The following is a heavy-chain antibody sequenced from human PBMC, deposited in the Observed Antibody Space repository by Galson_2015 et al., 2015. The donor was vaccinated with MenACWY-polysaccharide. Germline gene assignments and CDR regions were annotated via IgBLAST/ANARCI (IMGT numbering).Heavy chain of an antibody. J-gene: IGHJ4*02. CDR2: ISWNSGTI. D-gene: IGHD6-19*01. CDR1: GFTFGDYA. V-gene: IGHV3-9*01. CDR3: AKDMAYSSGWNFDY. Sequence: SLRLSCAASGFTFGDYAMHWVRQAPGKGLEWVSGISWNSGTIGYADSVKGRFTISRDNAKNSLYLQMNSLRAEDTALYYCAKDMAYSSGWNFDYWGQGTLVTVSS.